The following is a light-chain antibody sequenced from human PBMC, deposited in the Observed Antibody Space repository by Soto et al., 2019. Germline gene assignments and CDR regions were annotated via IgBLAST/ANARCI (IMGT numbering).Light chain of an antibody. CDR1: QIISMY. Sequence: IVLTQSPCTLSLSPGERTTLSCRASQIISMYLAWYQQKPCQGPRLLIYGASSRATGTPDRFSGSGSGTVFTLTINRLEPEDFALYYCQQYGGSPPTFGQGTKVDNK. CDR2: GAS. J-gene: IGKJ1*01. V-gene: IGKV3-20*01. CDR3: QQYGGSPPT.